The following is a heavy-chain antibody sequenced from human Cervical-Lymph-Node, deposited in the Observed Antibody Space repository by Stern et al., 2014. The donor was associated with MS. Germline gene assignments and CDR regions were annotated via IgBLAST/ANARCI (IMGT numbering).Heavy chain of an antibody. D-gene: IGHD2/OR15-2a*01. CDR3: ARDPNSSRYFDL. Sequence: EVQLVESGGGPVQPGESLKLSCAASGFTFRIYAMAWVRQAPGKGLEWVSSISGSNGNTYYADSVKSRFTISRNNAKSTLFLQMSSLTAEDAAIYFCARDPNSSRYFDLWGRGTLVAVSS. J-gene: IGHJ2*01. CDR1: GFTFRIYA. V-gene: IGHV3-23*04. CDR2: ISGSNGNT.